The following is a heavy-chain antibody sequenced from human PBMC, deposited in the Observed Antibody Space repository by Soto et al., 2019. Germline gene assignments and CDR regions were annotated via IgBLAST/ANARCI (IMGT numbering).Heavy chain of an antibody. Sequence: GASVKVSCKASGYTFSIYGINWVRQAPGQGLEWMGWTRPNNGNTKYAQNLQGRVTMTTDTSTSTAYMELRSLGPDDTAVYYCVRDLDGSGSYYTDYWGQGTPVTVSS. CDR3: VRDLDGSGSYYTDY. CDR1: GYTFSIYG. CDR2: TRPNNGNT. V-gene: IGHV1-18*01. D-gene: IGHD3-10*01. J-gene: IGHJ4*02.